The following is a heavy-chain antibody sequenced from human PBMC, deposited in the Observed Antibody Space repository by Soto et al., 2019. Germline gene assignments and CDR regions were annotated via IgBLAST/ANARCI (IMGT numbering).Heavy chain of an antibody. D-gene: IGHD3-22*01. V-gene: IGHV1-69*13. Sequence: GXSEKVSFKASWVSFISYAISWVRQAPGQGLEWMGGIIPIFGTANYAQKFQGRVTITADESTSTAYMELSSLRSEDTAVYYCAREYYDSSGFWSRKPYYYYGMDVWGQGPTVTVSS. CDR1: WVSFISYA. CDR3: AREYYDSSGFWSRKPYYYYGMDV. J-gene: IGHJ6*02. CDR2: IIPIFGTA.